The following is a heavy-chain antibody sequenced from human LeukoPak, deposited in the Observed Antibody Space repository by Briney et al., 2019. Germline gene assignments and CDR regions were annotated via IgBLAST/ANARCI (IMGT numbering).Heavy chain of an antibody. CDR3: AGPVAGITWFDP. V-gene: IGHV4-59*12. D-gene: IGHD6-19*01. Sequence: SETLSLTCTVSGGSISSYYWSWIRQPPGRGLEWIGYIYYSGSTNYNPSLKSRVTISVDTSKNQFSLKLSSVTAADTAVYYCAGPVAGITWFDPWGQGTLVTVSS. CDR1: GGSISSYY. CDR2: IYYSGST. J-gene: IGHJ5*02.